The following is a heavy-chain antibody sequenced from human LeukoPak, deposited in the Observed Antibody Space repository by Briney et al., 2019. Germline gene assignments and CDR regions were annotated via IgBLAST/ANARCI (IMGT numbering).Heavy chain of an antibody. CDR1: GYTFTDYY. CDR2: FDPEDGET. V-gene: IGHV1-24*01. D-gene: IGHD1-26*01. J-gene: IGHJ4*02. Sequence: ASVKVSCKASGYTFTDYYLHWVRQAPGQGLEWMGGFDPEDGETIYAQKFQGRVTMTEDTSTDTAYMELSSLRSEDTAVYYCATDVEVGARDWGQGTLVTVSS. CDR3: ATDVEVGARD.